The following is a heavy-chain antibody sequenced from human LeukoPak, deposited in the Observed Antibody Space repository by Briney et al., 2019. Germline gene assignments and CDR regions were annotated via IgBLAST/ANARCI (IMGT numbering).Heavy chain of an antibody. CDR2: ISGSGAGT. CDR1: GFTFSSNG. J-gene: IGHJ4*02. V-gene: IGHV3-23*01. Sequence: PGGSLRLSCAASGFTFSSNGMNWVRQAPGKGLEWVSAISGSGAGTYYADSVKGRFTISRDNSKNTLYLQMNSLRAEDTALYYCAKDISSGRGLYFDYWGQGTLVTVSS. D-gene: IGHD6-19*01. CDR3: AKDISSGRGLYFDY.